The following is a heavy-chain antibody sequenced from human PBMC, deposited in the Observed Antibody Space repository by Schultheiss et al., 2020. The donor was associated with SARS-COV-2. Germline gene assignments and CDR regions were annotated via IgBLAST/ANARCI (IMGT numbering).Heavy chain of an antibody. V-gene: IGHV3-11*01. CDR2: ISYSGSPI. CDR3: ARDKSRVGVTLGMYYGMDV. D-gene: IGHD1-26*01. CDR1: GFTFSDYY. Sequence: GGSLRLSCAAFGFTFSDYYMSWIRQAPGKGLEWVSYISYSGSPIYYAVSVKGRFTISRDNAKNSLYLQMNSLRAEDTAVYYCARDKSRVGVTLGMYYGMDVWGQGTTVTVSS. J-gene: IGHJ6*02.